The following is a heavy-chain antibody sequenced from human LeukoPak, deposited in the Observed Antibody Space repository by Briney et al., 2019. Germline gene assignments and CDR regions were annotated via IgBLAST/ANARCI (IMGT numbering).Heavy chain of an antibody. V-gene: IGHV4-34*01. CDR2: INHSGTT. J-gene: IGHJ6*03. CDR1: GGSLSGYY. CDR3: ARGVYYYYYYMDV. Sequence: SETLSLTCADYGGSLSGYYWSWIRQPPGKGLEWIGEINHSGTTNNNPSLKSRVTISVDTSKNQFSLKPSSVTAADTAVYYCARGVYYYYYYMDVWGKGTTVTVSS.